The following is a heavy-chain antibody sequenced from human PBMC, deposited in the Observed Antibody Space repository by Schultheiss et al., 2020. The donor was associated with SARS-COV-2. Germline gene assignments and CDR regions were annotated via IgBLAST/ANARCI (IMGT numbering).Heavy chain of an antibody. V-gene: IGHV4-34*01. D-gene: IGHD6-13*01. J-gene: IGHJ4*02. CDR3: ARGRYSSSQFDY. Sequence: SETLSLTCAVYGESFNGFSWTWIRQSPGKGLEWIGQVSHSGGTHYSPSLKRRVTISLDTSKNQFSLKLTSVTAADTAVYYCARGRYSSSQFDYWGQGTLVTVSS. CDR1: GESFNGFS. CDR2: VSHSGGT.